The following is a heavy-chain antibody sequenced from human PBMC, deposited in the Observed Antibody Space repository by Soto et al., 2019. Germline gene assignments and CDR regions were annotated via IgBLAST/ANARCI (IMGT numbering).Heavy chain of an antibody. V-gene: IGHV1-69*06. J-gene: IGHJ6*02. D-gene: IGHD2-2*01. CDR2: IIPIFGTA. CDR3: AREPHCSSTICPGLYYGMDV. CDR1: GGTFSSYA. Sequence: QVQLVQSGAEVKKPGSSVKVSCKASGGTFSSYAISWVRQAPGQGLEWTGGIIPIFGTANYAQKFQGRVTITADKSTSTAYMELSSLRSEDTAVYYCAREPHCSSTICPGLYYGMDVWGQGTTVTVSS.